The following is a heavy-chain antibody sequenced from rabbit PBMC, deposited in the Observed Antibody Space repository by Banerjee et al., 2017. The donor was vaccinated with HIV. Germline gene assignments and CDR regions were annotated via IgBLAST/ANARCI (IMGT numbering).Heavy chain of an antibody. CDR1: GFSFSNNYY. D-gene: IGHD4-2*01. V-gene: IGHV1S40*01. J-gene: IGHJ4*01. CDR2: IYAGTSGST. CDR3: ATGAGSCPM. Sequence: QSLEESGGDLVKPGASLTLTCTASGFSFSNNYYMCWVRQAPGKGLEWIACIYAGTSGSTYYASWAKGRFTISKTSSTTVTLQMTSLTAADTATYFCATGAGSCPMWGPGTLVTVS.